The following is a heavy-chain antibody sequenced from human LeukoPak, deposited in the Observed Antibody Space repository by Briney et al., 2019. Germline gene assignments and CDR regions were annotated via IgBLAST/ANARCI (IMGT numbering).Heavy chain of an antibody. CDR2: ISAYNGNT. Sequence: GASVKVSCKASGYTFTGYYMHWVRQAPGQGLEWMGWISAYNGNTNYAQKLQGRVTMTTDTSTSTAYMELRSLRSDDTAVYYCALNQWEPLLYYGMDVWGQGTTVTVSS. CDR3: ALNQWEPLLYYGMDV. D-gene: IGHD1-26*01. CDR1: GYTFTGYY. J-gene: IGHJ6*02. V-gene: IGHV1-18*04.